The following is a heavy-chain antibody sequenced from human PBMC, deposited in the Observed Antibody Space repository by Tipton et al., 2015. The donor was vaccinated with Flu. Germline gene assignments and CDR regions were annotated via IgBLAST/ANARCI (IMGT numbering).Heavy chain of an antibody. D-gene: IGHD4-23*01. CDR2: ITQDGSET. CDR1: GFTVTSSY. Sequence: VQLVQSGGGLIQPGGSLRLSCAASGFTVTSSYMSWVRQAPGKGLMYVSHITQDGSETSYADSVRGRFTVSRDNAKNTVYLQMNSLRVDDTAVYYCTRDVNSLGVNWGQGTLVTVSP. CDR3: TRDVNSLGVN. V-gene: IGHV3-74*01. J-gene: IGHJ4*02.